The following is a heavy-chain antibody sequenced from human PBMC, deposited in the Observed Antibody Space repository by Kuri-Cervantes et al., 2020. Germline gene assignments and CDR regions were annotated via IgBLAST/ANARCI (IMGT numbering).Heavy chain of an antibody. CDR1: GGSFSGYY. D-gene: IGHD2-15*01. CDR2: INHSRST. Sequence: GSLRLSCAVYGGSFSGYYWSWIRQPPGKGLDWIGEINHSRSTTYNPSLKSRVTISVDTSKNQFSLKLSSVTAADTAVYYCARSIVVVITAINAFDIWGRGTMVTVSS. CDR3: ARSIVVVITAINAFDI. J-gene: IGHJ3*02. V-gene: IGHV4-34*01.